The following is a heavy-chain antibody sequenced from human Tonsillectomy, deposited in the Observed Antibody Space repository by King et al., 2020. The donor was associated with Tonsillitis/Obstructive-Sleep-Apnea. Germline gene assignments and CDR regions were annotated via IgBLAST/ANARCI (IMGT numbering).Heavy chain of an antibody. D-gene: IGHD2-8*01. CDR1: GYTFTSYA. Sequence: QLVQSGAEVKKPGASVKVSCKASGYTFTSYAINWVRQAPGQGLEWMGWISAYNGNTNDAQKLQGRVTMTTDTSTGTAYMELRSLRFDDTAVYYCAGGEDIVLTNWFDPWGQGTLVTVSS. CDR3: AGGEDIVLTNWFDP. J-gene: IGHJ5*02. V-gene: IGHV1-18*01. CDR2: ISAYNGNT.